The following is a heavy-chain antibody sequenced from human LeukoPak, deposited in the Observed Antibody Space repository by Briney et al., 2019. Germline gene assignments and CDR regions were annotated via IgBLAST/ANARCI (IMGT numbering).Heavy chain of an antibody. J-gene: IGHJ6*02. Sequence: GGSLRLSCAASGFTFSSYGMHWVRQAPGKGLEWVAVIWYDGSNKYYADSVKGRFTISRDNSKNTLYLQMNSLRAEDTAVYYCAREIAGARISPHGMDVWGQGTTVTVPS. CDR1: GFTFSSYG. D-gene: IGHD2-21*01. CDR3: AREIAGARISPHGMDV. V-gene: IGHV3-33*01. CDR2: IWYDGSNK.